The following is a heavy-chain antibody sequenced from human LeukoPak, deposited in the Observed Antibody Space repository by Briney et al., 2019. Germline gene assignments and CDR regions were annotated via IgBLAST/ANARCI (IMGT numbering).Heavy chain of an antibody. CDR2: ISVYNGDT. Sequence: ASVKVSCKASGYIFTTYAISWVRQALGQGLEWMGWISVYNGDTNYAQNLQGRVTMTTDTSTSTAYMELRSLRSDDTAVYYCARDGLGTAVDYWGQGTLVSVSS. CDR1: GYIFTTYA. J-gene: IGHJ4*02. V-gene: IGHV1-18*01. D-gene: IGHD6-13*01. CDR3: ARDGLGTAVDY.